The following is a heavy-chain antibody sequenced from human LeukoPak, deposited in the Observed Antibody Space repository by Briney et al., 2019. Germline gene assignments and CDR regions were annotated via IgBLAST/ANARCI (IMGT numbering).Heavy chain of an antibody. V-gene: IGHV3-23*01. CDR1: GFTFSNYD. CDR2: ISGSGGST. D-gene: IGHD2-15*01. CDR3: AKGTKLAVAANNYFDY. Sequence: PGGSLRLSCAASGFTFSNYDMNWVRQAPGKGLEWVSIISGSGGSTYYADSVKGRFTISRDNSKNTLYLQMNSLRAEDTTVYYCAKGTKLAVAANNYFDYWGQGTLLTVSS. J-gene: IGHJ4*02.